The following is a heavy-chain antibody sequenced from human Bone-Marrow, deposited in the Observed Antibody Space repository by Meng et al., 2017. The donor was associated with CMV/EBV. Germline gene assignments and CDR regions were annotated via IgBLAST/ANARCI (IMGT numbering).Heavy chain of an antibody. CDR2: IYSGGST. Sequence: GESLKISCAASGFTVSSNYMSWVRQAPGKGLEWVSVIYSGGSTYYADSVKGRFTISRDNSKNTLYLQMNSLRAEDTAVYYCARDLLAPGDYWGQGTLVTVSS. V-gene: IGHV3-66*02. CDR1: GFTVSSNY. J-gene: IGHJ4*02. CDR3: ARDLLAPGDY.